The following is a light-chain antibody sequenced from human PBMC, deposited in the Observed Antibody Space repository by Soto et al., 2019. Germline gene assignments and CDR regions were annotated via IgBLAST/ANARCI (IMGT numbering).Light chain of an antibody. CDR2: DVS. CDR3: SSYTSSSTYV. Sequence: QSALTQPASVSGSPGQSIAISCTGTSGDVGGYNYVSWYQQHPGKAPKLMVYDVSNRPSGVSNRFSGSKSGNTASLTISGLQAEVEADYYCSSYTSSSTYVFGTGTKVTVL. V-gene: IGLV2-14*01. J-gene: IGLJ1*01. CDR1: SGDVGGYNY.